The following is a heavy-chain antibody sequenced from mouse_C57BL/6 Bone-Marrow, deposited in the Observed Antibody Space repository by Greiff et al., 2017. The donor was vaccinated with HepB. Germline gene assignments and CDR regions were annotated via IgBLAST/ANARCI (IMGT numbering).Heavy chain of an antibody. CDR3: ARKGWLLHYYYAMDY. Sequence: LEESGPELVKPGASVKISCKASGYTFTDYYINWVKQRPGQGLEWIGWIFPGSGSTYYNEKFKGKATLTVDKSSSTAYMLLSSLTSEDSAVYFCARKGWLLHYYYAMDYWGQGTSVTVSS. V-gene: IGHV1-75*01. J-gene: IGHJ4*01. CDR2: IFPGSGST. CDR1: GYTFTDYY. D-gene: IGHD2-3*01.